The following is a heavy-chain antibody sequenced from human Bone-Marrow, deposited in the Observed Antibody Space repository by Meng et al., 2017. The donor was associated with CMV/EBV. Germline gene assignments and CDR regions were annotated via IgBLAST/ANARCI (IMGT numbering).Heavy chain of an antibody. CDR3: ARGYCDNFSGYFSFLLYGMDV. CDR1: GFTFSSYA. Sequence: GESLKISCAASGFTFSSYAMHWVRQAPGKGLEYVSAISSNGGSTYYADSVKGRFTISRDNSKNKLYMQMGSLRAEDMAVYYCARGYCDNFSGYFSFLLYGMDVWGQGTTVTVSS. D-gene: IGHD3-9*01. CDR2: ISSNGGST. J-gene: IGHJ6*02. V-gene: IGHV3-64*02.